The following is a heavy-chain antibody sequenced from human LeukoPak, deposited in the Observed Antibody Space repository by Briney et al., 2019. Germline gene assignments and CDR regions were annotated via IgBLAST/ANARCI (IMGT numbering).Heavy chain of an antibody. CDR1: GFTFSSYS. J-gene: IGHJ4*02. CDR2: ISSSSSTI. Sequence: PGGSLRLSCAASGFTFSSYSMLWVRQAPGKGLEWVSYISSSSSTIYYADSVKGRFTISRDNAKNSLYLQMNSLRAEDTAVYYCARPFSTVVTSFDYWGQGTPVTVSS. CDR3: ARPFSTVVTSFDY. V-gene: IGHV3-48*04. D-gene: IGHD4-23*01.